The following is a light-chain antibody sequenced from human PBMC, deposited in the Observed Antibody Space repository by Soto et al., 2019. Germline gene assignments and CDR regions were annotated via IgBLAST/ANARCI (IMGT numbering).Light chain of an antibody. Sequence: DIPMTQSPSTLSGSLGDRVTITCRASQTISSWLAWYQQKPGKAPKLLIYAASTLQTGVPSRFSGSGSGTDFTLTITPLEPEDFVVYFCQQYDTSPITFGQGTRLEI. J-gene: IGKJ5*01. CDR2: AAS. V-gene: IGKV1-5*01. CDR1: QTISSW. CDR3: QQYDTSPIT.